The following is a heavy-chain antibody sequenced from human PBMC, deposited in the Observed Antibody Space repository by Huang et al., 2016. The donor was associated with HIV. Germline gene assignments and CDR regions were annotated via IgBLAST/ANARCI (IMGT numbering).Heavy chain of an antibody. D-gene: IGHD2-21*01. CDR1: GYTLTELS. V-gene: IGHV1-24*01. Sequence: QVQLVQSGAEVKKPGASVTVSCKVSGYTLTELSIHWVRQAPGNGLEWMGGFAPENGETIYAQNFQGRVTMTEDTSTDTAYMELHSLRPEDTAVYYCAAGYDTYYDIWGQGTMVIASS. CDR2: FAPENGET. J-gene: IGHJ3*02. CDR3: AAGYDTYYDI.